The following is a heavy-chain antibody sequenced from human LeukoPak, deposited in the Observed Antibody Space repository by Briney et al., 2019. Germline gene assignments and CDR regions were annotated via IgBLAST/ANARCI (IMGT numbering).Heavy chain of an antibody. CDR1: GGSISSSSYY. Sequence: SETLSLTCSVSGGSISSSSYYWSWIRQPPGKGLEWIGCINYSGTTNYNPSLKSRVTISVDTSKNQFSLKLSSVTAADTAVYYCARDGSSSSGLDYWGQGTLVTVSS. CDR2: INYSGTT. J-gene: IGHJ4*02. CDR3: ARDGSSSSGLDY. D-gene: IGHD6-6*01. V-gene: IGHV4-61*01.